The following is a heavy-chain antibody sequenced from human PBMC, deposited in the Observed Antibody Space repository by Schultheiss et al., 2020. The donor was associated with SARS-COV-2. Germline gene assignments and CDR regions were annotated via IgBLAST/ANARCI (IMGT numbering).Heavy chain of an antibody. J-gene: IGHJ4*02. Sequence: GGSLRLSCAASGFSFSDHYMTWIRQAPGKGLEWLSFISGSGGTIYYADSLKGRFTISRDNAKNSVYLQMNSLRAEDTAVYYCATLAPRPPYFFDYWGQGTLVTVSS. V-gene: IGHV3-11*04. CDR1: GFSFSDHY. CDR2: ISGSGGTI. CDR3: ATLAPRPPYFFDY. D-gene: IGHD6-6*01.